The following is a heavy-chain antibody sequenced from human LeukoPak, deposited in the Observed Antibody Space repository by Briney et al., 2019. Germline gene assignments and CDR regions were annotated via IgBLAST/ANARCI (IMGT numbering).Heavy chain of an antibody. Sequence: GESLKISCSASGFTFSSYAMHWVRQAPGKGLEFVSAISSNAGSTYYADSVKARFTISRDNSKNTVYLQMSSLRTEDTAVYYCVKTAYCGGDCNIYFDYWGQGTLVTVSS. V-gene: IGHV3-64D*06. J-gene: IGHJ4*02. CDR2: ISSNAGST. CDR1: GFTFSSYA. CDR3: VKTAYCGGDCNIYFDY. D-gene: IGHD2-21*02.